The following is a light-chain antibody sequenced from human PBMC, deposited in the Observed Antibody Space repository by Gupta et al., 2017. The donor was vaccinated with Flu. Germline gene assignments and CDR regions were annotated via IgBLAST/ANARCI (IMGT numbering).Light chain of an antibody. CDR2: GAS. J-gene: IGKJ4*01. CDR3: QQYSKWPIS. V-gene: IGKV3D-15*01. CDR1: QNVGRN. Sequence: ETVMPQSPVTLSASPAERVTLSCRASQNVGRNVAWYQQEPGRAPRLLIFGASTRAADVPARFSGSGSGTDFTLTIDGLQSEDFVVYFCQQYSKWPISFGGGTTVDIK.